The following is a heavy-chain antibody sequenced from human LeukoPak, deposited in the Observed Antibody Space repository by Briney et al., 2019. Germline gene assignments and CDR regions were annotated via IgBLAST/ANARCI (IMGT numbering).Heavy chain of an antibody. CDR1: GGTFSSYA. CDR2: IIPILGIA. D-gene: IGHD3-22*01. CDR3: ARRTYYYDSSDNGYYYGMDV. V-gene: IGHV1-69*04. J-gene: IGHJ6*02. Sequence: SVKVSCKASGGTFSSYAISWVRQAPGQGLEWMGRIIPILGIANYAQRFQGRVTITADKSTSTAYMELSSLRSEDTAVYYCARRTYYYDSSDNGYYYGMDVWGQGTTVTVSS.